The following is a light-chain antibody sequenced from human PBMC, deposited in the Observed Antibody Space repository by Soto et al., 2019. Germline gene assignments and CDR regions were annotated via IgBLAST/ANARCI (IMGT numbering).Light chain of an antibody. J-gene: IGKJ1*01. Sequence: IQMTQSPSSLSASVEDRVIITCRASQSISNHLNWYQQKPGKAPKLLIFAASSLQSGVPSRFSGSRSGPDFTLTISSLQHEDFATYYCQQSYSSPPTFGQGTKVDI. CDR2: AAS. V-gene: IGKV1-39*01. CDR3: QQSYSSPPT. CDR1: QSISNH.